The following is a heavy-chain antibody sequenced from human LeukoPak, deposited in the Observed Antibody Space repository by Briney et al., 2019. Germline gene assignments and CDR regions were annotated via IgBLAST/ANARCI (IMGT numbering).Heavy chain of an antibody. CDR1: GGSISSYY. V-gene: IGHV4-59*01. J-gene: IGHJ4*02. CDR2: IYYSGST. D-gene: IGHD6-19*01. Sequence: SETLSLTCTVSGGSISSYYWSWIRQPPGKGLEWIGYIYYSGSTNYNPSLKSRVTISVDTSKNQFSLKLSSVTAADTAVFYCARVGSSGWLLDYWGQGTLVTVSS. CDR3: ARVGSSGWLLDY.